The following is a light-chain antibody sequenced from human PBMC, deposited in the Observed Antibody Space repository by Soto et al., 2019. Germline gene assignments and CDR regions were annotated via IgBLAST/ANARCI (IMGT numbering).Light chain of an antibody. J-gene: IGKJ5*01. CDR2: KAS. CDR1: QTISSW. CDR3: QQVHNYPLT. V-gene: IGKV1-5*03. Sequence: DIQLTQSPATLSLSVGDRVTITCRASQTISSWLVWYQQKPGKAPKLLIYKASSLQSGVPSTFSGSGSGTEFTLTISSLQPDDFATYYCQQVHNYPLTFGQGTRVE.